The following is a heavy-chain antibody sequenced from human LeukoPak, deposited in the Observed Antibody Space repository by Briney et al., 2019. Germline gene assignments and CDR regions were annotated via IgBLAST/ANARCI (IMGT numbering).Heavy chain of an antibody. Sequence: NPSETLSLTCAVYGGSFSGYYWSWIRQPPGKGLEWIGEINHSGSTNYNPSLKSRVTISVDTSKNQFSLKLSSVTAADTAVYYCARGPWLLPDYWGQGTLVTVSS. V-gene: IGHV4-34*01. CDR3: ARGPWLLPDY. J-gene: IGHJ4*02. CDR2: INHSGST. CDR1: GGSFSGYY. D-gene: IGHD3-22*01.